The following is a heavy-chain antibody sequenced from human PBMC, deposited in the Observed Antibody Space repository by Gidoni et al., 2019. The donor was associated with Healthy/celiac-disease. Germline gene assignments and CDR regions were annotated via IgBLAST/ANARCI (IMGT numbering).Heavy chain of an antibody. D-gene: IGHD4-4*01. V-gene: IGHV4-39*01. J-gene: IGHJ6*02. CDR2: IYYSGST. Sequence: QLQLQESGPGLVKPSETLSLTCTVSGGSISSSSYYWGWIRQPPGKGLEWIGSIYYSGSTYYNPSLKSRVTISVDTSKNQFSLKLSSVTAADTAVYYCARHLRLQSGMDVWGQGTTVTVSS. CDR3: ARHLRLQSGMDV. CDR1: GGSISSSSYY.